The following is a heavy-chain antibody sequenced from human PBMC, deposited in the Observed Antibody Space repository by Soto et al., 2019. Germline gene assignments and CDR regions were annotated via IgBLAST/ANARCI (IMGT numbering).Heavy chain of an antibody. D-gene: IGHD3-16*01. CDR3: ARDLGALQPTSLFGY. V-gene: IGHV1-69*13. CDR2: IIPIFGTA. J-gene: IGHJ4*02. Sequence: GASVKVSCKASGGTFSSYAISWVRQAPGQGLEWMGGIIPIFGTANYAQKFQGRVTITADESTSTAYMELSSLRSEDTAVYYCARDLGALQPTSLFGYWGQGTLVTVSS. CDR1: GGTFSSYA.